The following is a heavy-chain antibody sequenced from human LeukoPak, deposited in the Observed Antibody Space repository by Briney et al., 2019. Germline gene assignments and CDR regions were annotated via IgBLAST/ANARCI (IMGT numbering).Heavy chain of an antibody. CDR1: GGSISSSSYY. CDR3: ARASSSYDFWSGYGANWFDP. Sequence: KPSETLSLTCTVSGGSISSSSYYWGWIRQPPGKGPEWIGSIYYSGSTYYNPSLKSRVTISVDTSKNQFSLKLSSVTAADTAVYYCARASSSYDFWSGYGANWFDPWGQGTLVTVSS. CDR2: IYYSGST. J-gene: IGHJ5*02. V-gene: IGHV4-39*07. D-gene: IGHD3-3*01.